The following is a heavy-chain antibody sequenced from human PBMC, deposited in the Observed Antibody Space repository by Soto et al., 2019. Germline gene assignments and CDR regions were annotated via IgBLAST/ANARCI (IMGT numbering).Heavy chain of an antibody. CDR2: IVPIFGTA. CDR3: ARARFFGGYYDQKWYFDY. J-gene: IGHJ4*02. CDR1: GGTFSSYA. V-gene: IGHV1-69*13. D-gene: IGHD2-21*02. Sequence: GASVKVSCKASGGTFSSYAISWVRQAPGQGLEWMGGIVPIFGTADYAQKFQGRVTITADESTSTAYMELRSLRSEDTAVYLCARARFFGGYYDQKWYFDYWGQGTLVTVSS.